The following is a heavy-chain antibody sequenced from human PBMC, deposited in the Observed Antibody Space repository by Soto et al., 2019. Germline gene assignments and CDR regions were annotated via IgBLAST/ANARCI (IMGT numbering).Heavy chain of an antibody. CDR3: AIDGYSISGYEYNWFDP. Sequence: SQTLSLTCAISGDSVSSNSAAWNWIRQSPSRGLEWLGRTYYRSKWYNDYAGSVKSRITINPDTSKNQFSLQLISVTPEDTAVYYCAIDGYSISGYEYNWFDPWGQGTLVTVSS. CDR1: GDSVSSNSAA. V-gene: IGHV6-1*01. D-gene: IGHD6-13*01. CDR2: TYYRSKWYN. J-gene: IGHJ5*02.